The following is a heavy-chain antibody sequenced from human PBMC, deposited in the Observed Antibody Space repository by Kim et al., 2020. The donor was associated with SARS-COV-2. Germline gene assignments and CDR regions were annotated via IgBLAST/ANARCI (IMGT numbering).Heavy chain of an antibody. J-gene: IGHJ6*02. CDR2: ISYDGSNK. Sequence: GGSLRLSCAASGFTFSSYAMHWVRQAPGKGLEWVAVISYDGSNKYYADSVKGRFTISRDNSKNTLYLQMNSLRAEDTAVYYCARDAPYCSGGSCYGGGYHYGMDVWGQGTTVTVSS. CDR1: GFTFSSYA. CDR3: ARDAPYCSGGSCYGGGYHYGMDV. V-gene: IGHV3-30-3*01. D-gene: IGHD2-15*01.